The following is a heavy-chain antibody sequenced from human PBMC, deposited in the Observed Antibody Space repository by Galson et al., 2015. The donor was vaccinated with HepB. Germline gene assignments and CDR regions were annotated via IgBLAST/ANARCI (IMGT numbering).Heavy chain of an antibody. CDR3: ARKRGGFDY. J-gene: IGHJ4*02. CDR2: IGDSGGST. D-gene: IGHD1-26*01. V-gene: IGHV3-23*01. CDR1: GFTFSSYA. Sequence: SLRLSCAASGFTFSSYAMSWVRQAPGKGLEWVSSIGDSGGSTYYAGSVKGRFTISRDNSKNTLNLQMNSLRAEDTAVYHCARKRGGFDYWGQGTLVPVSS.